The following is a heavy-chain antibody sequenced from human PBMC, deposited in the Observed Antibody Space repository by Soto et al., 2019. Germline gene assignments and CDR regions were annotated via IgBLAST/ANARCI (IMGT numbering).Heavy chain of an antibody. CDR3: ARDKWELTSAWYFDL. Sequence: QVQLVQSGAEVKKPGASVKVSCKASGYTFTSYGISWVRQAPGQGLEWMGWISAYNGNTNYAQKLQGRVTMTADTSTSTAYMELRSLRSDDTAVYYCARDKWELTSAWYFDLWGRGTLVTVSS. J-gene: IGHJ2*01. D-gene: IGHD1-26*01. CDR2: ISAYNGNT. V-gene: IGHV1-18*01. CDR1: GYTFTSYG.